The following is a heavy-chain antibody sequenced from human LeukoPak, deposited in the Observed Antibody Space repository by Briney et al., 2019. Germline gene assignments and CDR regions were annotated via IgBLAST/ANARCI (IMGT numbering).Heavy chain of an antibody. D-gene: IGHD1-26*01. CDR2: ISAYNGNT. V-gene: IGHV1-18*01. CDR1: GYTFTSYG. J-gene: IGHJ6*03. Sequence: ASVKVSRKASGYTFTSYGISWVRQAPGQGLEWMGWISAYNGNTNYAQKLQGRVTMTTDTSTSTAYMELRSLRSDDTAVYYCARSVVGATIHYYYHMDVWGKGTTVTVSS. CDR3: ARSVVGATIHYYYHMDV.